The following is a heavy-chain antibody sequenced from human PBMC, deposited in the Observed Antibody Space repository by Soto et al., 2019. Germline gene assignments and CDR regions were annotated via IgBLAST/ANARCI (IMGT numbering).Heavy chain of an antibody. V-gene: IGHV4-39*01. CDR2: IYYSGST. CDR1: GGSISSSSYY. D-gene: IGHD6-19*01. CDR3: ARSVAGAYYYYGMDV. J-gene: IGHJ6*02. Sequence: QLQLQESGPGLVKPSETLSLTCTVSGGSISSSSYYWAWIRHPPGKGREWIGSIYYSGSTYYNPSLKSRVTISVDTSKNQFSLKLSSVTAADTAVYYCARSVAGAYYYYGMDVWGQGTTVTVSS.